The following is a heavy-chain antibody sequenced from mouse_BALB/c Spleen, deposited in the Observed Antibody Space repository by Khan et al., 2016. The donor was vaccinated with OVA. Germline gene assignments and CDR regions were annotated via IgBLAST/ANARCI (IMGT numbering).Heavy chain of an antibody. CDR2: ISSTGST. D-gene: IGHD2-12*01. V-gene: IGHV3-2*02. J-gene: IGHJ4*01. Sequence: VQLQESGPGLVKPSQSLSLTCTVTGYPITSDYAWNWIRQFPGNKLEWMGYISSTGSTSYNPSLKSRISITRDTSKNQFFLQLKSVTSEDTATYCGTRSLDYSYGDAFDCWGRGTTVTVSS. CDR3: TRSLDYSYGDAFDC. CDR1: GYPITSDYA.